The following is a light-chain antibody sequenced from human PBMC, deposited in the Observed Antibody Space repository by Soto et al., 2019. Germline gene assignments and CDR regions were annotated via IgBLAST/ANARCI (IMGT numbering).Light chain of an antibody. J-gene: IGKJ5*01. CDR3: QQRNNWPPLT. Sequence: EIVLTQSPATLSLSPGERATLSCRASQSVNSYLAWYQHKPGQAPRLLIYGASNRATGIPARFSGSGSGTDFTITISRLEPEDFAVYYCQQRNNWPPLTFGQGTRLEIK. V-gene: IGKV3-11*01. CDR1: QSVNSY. CDR2: GAS.